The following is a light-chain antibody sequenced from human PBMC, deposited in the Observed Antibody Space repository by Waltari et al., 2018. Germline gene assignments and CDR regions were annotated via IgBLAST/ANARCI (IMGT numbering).Light chain of an antibody. CDR2: AVS. J-gene: IGLJ1*01. CDR1: SSDVGGYHY. CDR3: TSYTSISTCV. V-gene: IGLV2-14*01. Sequence: QSALTQPASVSGSPGQSITISCTGTSSDVGGYHYVSWYQQHPGKAPKLMIYAVSNRPSGVSHRFSGAKSADTASLTISVLQAEDEADYYCTSYTSISTCVFGTGTKVTVL.